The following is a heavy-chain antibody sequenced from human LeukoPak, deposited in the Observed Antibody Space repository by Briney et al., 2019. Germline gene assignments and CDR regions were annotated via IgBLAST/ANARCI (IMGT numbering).Heavy chain of an antibody. J-gene: IGHJ6*03. V-gene: IGHV4-61*02. CDR2: IYTSGST. CDR1: GGSISSGSYY. D-gene: IGHD3-22*01. Sequence: PSETLSLTCTVSGGSISSGSYYWSWIRQPAGKGLEWIGRIYTSGSTNYNPSLKSRVTISVDTSKNQFSLKLSSVTAADTAVYYCASKSGYYFPYYYYMDVWGKGTTVTVSS. CDR3: ASKSGYYFPYYYYMDV.